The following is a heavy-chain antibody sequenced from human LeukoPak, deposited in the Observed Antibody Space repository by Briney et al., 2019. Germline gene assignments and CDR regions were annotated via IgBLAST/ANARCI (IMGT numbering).Heavy chain of an antibody. D-gene: IGHD1-26*01. CDR3: ASRVWVGATFHYYYYMDV. J-gene: IGHJ6*03. CDR1: GFTFSSYW. V-gene: IGHV3-7*01. Sequence: GGSLRLSCAASGFTFSSYWMSWVRQAPRKGLEWVANINQDGSEKYYVDSVKGRFTISRDNAQNSLYLQINNLRAEDTAVYYCASRVWVGATFHYYYYMDVWGKGTTVTVSS. CDR2: INQDGSEK.